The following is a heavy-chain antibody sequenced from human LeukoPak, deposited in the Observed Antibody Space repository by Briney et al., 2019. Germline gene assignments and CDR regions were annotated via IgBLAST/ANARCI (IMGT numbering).Heavy chain of an antibody. CDR3: ARTGYYDYVWRSYRSTYYFDY. Sequence: PGGTLRLSCAASGFTFDDYGMSWVRQAPGKGLEWVSGINWNGGSTGYADSVKGRFTISRDNAKNSLYLQMNSLRAEDTALYYCARTGYYDYVWRSYRSTYYFDYRGQGTLVTVSS. D-gene: IGHD3-16*02. V-gene: IGHV3-20*04. J-gene: IGHJ4*02. CDR2: INWNGGST. CDR1: GFTFDDYG.